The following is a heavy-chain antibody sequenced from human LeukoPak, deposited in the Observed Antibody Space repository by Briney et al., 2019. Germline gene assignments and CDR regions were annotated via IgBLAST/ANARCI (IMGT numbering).Heavy chain of an antibody. V-gene: IGHV4-4*09. CDR3: ARYNVAAAGLSGGWFDP. Sequence: SETLSLTCTVSGGSISSYYWSWIRQPPGKGLEWIGYIYTSGSTNYNPSLKSRVTISVDTSKNQFSLKLSSVTAADTAVYYCARYNVAAAGLSGGWFDPWGQGTLVTVSS. CDR1: GGSISSYY. J-gene: IGHJ5*02. CDR2: IYTSGST. D-gene: IGHD6-13*01.